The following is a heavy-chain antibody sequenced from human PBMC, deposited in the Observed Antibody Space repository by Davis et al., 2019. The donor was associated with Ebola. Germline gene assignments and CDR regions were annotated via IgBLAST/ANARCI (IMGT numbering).Heavy chain of an antibody. D-gene: IGHD6-19*01. J-gene: IGHJ3*02. CDR1: GFTFSSYS. V-gene: IGHV3-21*04. CDR2: ISSSSSYI. CDR3: ARRSSGWYNAFDI. Sequence: GESLKISCAASGFTFSSYSMNWVRQAPGKGLEWVSSISSSSSYIYYADSVKGRFTISRDNAKNSLYLHMKSLRAEDTAVYYCARRSSGWYNAFDIWGQGTMVTVSS.